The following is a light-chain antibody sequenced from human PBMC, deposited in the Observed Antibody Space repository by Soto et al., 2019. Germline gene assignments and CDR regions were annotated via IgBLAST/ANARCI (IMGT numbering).Light chain of an antibody. CDR2: KAS. CDR1: QSIVDW. V-gene: IGKV1-5*03. CDR3: QQYNSYPRT. Sequence: DIQMTQSPSTLSASVGDRVTFGCRASQSIVDWLAWYQQKPGKAPKLLIYKASNLESGVPSRFGGSGSGTEFTLTISSLQPDDFATYYCQQYNSYPRTFGQGTKVDIK. J-gene: IGKJ1*01.